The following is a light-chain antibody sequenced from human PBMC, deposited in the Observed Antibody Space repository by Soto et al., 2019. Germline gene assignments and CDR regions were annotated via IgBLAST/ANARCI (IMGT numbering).Light chain of an antibody. V-gene: IGLV1-40*01. CDR3: QSYDSRLSGYV. CDR2: ENN. J-gene: IGLJ1*01. CDR1: SSNIGAGYE. Sequence: QSVLTQPPSVSEAPGQRVTISCTGSSSNIGAGYEAHWYQQVPGTAPKLLIYENNNRPSGVPDRFSGSKSVTSASLAITGLQAEDEAEYYCQSYDSRLSGYVFGTGTKLTVL.